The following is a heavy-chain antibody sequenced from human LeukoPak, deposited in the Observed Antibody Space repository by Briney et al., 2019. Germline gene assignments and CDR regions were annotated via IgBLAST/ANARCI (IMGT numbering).Heavy chain of an antibody. D-gene: IGHD3-22*01. CDR2: ISYDGSNK. Sequence: GGSLRLSCAAPGFTFSSYAMHWVRQAPGKGLEWVAVISYDGSNKYYADSVKGRFTISRDNSKNTLYLQMNSLRAEDTAVYYCARGNYDSSYYFYYMDVWGKGTTVTISS. CDR1: GFTFSSYA. CDR3: ARGNYDSSYYFYYMDV. J-gene: IGHJ6*03. V-gene: IGHV3-30*14.